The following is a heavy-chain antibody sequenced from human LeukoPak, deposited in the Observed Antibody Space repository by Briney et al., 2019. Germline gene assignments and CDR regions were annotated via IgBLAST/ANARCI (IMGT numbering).Heavy chain of an antibody. CDR2: IKQDGSEK. Sequence: GSLRLSCVASGFTFNKYWMSWVRQAPGKGLEWVANIKQDGSEKYYVDSVKGRFTISRDNAKNSLYLQMNSLRAEDTAVYYCARDDSSGWYSAGFFDYWGQGTLVTVSS. J-gene: IGHJ4*02. CDR3: ARDDSSGWYSAGFFDY. V-gene: IGHV3-7*01. D-gene: IGHD6-19*01. CDR1: GFTFNKYW.